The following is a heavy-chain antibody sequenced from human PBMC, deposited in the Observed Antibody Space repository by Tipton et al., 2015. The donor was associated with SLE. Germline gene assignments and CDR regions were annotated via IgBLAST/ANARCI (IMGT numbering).Heavy chain of an antibody. V-gene: IGHV4-31*02. CDR3: AREKISSGYYIEY. J-gene: IGHJ4*02. CDR1: GGSVSSISYH. CDR2: IYYSGSP. Sequence: LRLSCTVSGGSVSSISYHWSWIRQHPGKGLEWIGYIYYSGSPYYNPSLKSRVTISLDTSKNQFSLKLTSVTAADTALYYCAREKISSGYYIEYWGQGTLVTVSS. D-gene: IGHD3-22*01.